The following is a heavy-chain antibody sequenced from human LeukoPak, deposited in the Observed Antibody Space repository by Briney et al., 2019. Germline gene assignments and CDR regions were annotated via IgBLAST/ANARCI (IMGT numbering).Heavy chain of an antibody. V-gene: IGHV5-51*01. CDR1: GYSFTSYW. D-gene: IGHD2-21*01. J-gene: IGHJ3*02. Sequence: GESLKISCKGSGYSFTSYWIGWVRQMPGKGLEWMGIIYPGDSDTRYSPSFQGQVTISADKSISTAYLQWSSLKASDTAIYFCARGFRAVNDAFDIWGQGTMVTVSS. CDR2: IYPGDSDT. CDR3: ARGFRAVNDAFDI.